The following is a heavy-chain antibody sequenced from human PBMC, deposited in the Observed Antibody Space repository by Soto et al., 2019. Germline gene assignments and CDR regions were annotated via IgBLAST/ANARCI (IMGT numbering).Heavy chain of an antibody. J-gene: IGHJ4*02. CDR2: VIPILNVA. D-gene: IGHD2-2*01. V-gene: IGHV1-69*04. Sequence: QVQLVQSGAEVKKPGSSVKVSCQTSGGSFGIYPISWVRQAPGQGLEWVGRVIPILNVANYTQKLHGRLTLTADKSTTTAYMELSSLTSEDTAVYYGARASTSGLDYWGQGPLVTVSS. CDR1: GGSFGIYP. CDR3: ARASTSGLDY.